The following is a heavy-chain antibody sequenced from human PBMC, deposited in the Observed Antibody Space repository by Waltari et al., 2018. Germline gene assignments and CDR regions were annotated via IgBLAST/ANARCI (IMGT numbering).Heavy chain of an antibody. J-gene: IGHJ6*02. CDR2: IIPRFNTP. CDR3: ATRIPSDHSGSFYYYGMDV. CDR1: GGTFNSFA. D-gene: IGHD6-6*01. V-gene: IGHV1-69*13. Sequence: QLVQSGAEVKKPGSSVIVSCKASGGTFNSFALSWVRPAPGQGLEWMGGIIPRFNTPTYARKFQGRLTVTADESTSTASMELNSLRSEDSALYYCATRIPSDHSGSFYYYGMDVWGQGTTVTVSS.